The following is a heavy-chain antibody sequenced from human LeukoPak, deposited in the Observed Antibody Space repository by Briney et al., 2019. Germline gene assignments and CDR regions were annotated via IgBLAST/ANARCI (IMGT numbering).Heavy chain of an antibody. CDR2: LSGSGSTT. CDR3: AREITIFGVVITLDY. V-gene: IGHV3-23*01. Sequence: GGSLRLSCAASGFTFSSYGMSWVRQAPGKGLEWVSALSGSGSTTYYADSVKGRFTISRDNSKNTLYLQMNSLRAEDTAVYYCAREITIFGVVITLDYWGQGTLVTVSS. CDR1: GFTFSSYG. D-gene: IGHD3-3*01. J-gene: IGHJ4*02.